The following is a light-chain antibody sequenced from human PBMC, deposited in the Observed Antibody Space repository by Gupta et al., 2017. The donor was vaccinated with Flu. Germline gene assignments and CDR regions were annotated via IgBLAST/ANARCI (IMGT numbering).Light chain of an antibody. Sequence: SSELTQDPAVSVALGQTVRITCQGDSPRNSYASWYQQKPGQAHGLVIYAKNIRPSGIPDRVSGSSSGNTASLTITGAQAEEEADYYCYSRDNTDNHQVVFGGGTKLTVL. CDR3: YSRDNTDNHQVV. CDR2: AKN. V-gene: IGLV3-19*01. J-gene: IGLJ2*01. CDR1: SPRNSY.